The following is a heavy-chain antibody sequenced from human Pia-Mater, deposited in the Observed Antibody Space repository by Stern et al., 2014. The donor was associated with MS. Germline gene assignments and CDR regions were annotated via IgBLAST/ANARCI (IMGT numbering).Heavy chain of an antibody. CDR2: VYTSGGT. J-gene: IGHJ5*02. CDR1: GGAMTTYY. Sequence: QVQLVQSGPGLVKPSETLSLTCTVSGGAMTTYYWTWIRQPAGKGLEWIGRVYTSGGTNSNPSLASRVTVSLDTSKTQFYRDLRSVTAADTAVYYCARGVAGSYYNKWFDPWGQGILVTVSS. CDR3: ARGVAGSYYNKWFDP. D-gene: IGHD3-10*01. V-gene: IGHV4-4*07.